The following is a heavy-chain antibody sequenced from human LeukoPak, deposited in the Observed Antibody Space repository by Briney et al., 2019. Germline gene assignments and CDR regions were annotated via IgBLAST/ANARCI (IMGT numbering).Heavy chain of an antibody. J-gene: IGHJ4*02. CDR3: ARLVGASWGEDNTY. Sequence: ASVKVSCKASGYTFTSYAMHWVRQAPGQGLEWMGWINPNSGGTNYAQKFQGRVTMTRDTSISTAYMELSRLRSDDTAVYYCARLVGASWGEDNTYWGQGTLVTVSS. V-gene: IGHV1-2*02. CDR1: GYTFTSYA. D-gene: IGHD3-16*01. CDR2: INPNSGGT.